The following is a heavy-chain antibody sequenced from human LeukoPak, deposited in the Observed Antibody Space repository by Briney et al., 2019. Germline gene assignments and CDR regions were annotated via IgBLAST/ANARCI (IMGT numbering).Heavy chain of an antibody. D-gene: IGHD4-11*01. J-gene: IGHJ4*02. CDR1: GYTFTSHG. Sequence: ASVKVSCKTSGYTFTSHGISWVRQAPGEGLEWMGWISANNGDTNYAQKMQGRLTMTTDTSTSTAYMELRSLSYDDTATYYCARDWPTVIADYSGQGTLVAVSS. CDR2: ISANNGDT. CDR3: ARDWPTVIADY. V-gene: IGHV1-18*01.